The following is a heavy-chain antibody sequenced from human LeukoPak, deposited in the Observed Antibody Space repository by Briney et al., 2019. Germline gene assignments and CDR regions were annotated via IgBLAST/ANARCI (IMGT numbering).Heavy chain of an antibody. V-gene: IGHV1-24*01. CDR2: FDPEDGET. Sequence: ASVKVSCKASVGTFSSYAISWVRQAPGKGLDWMGGFDPEDGETIYAQKFQGRVTMTEDTSTDTAYMELSSLRSEDTAVYYCATGVRGSYVAFDIWGQGTMVTVSS. CDR1: VGTFSSYA. J-gene: IGHJ3*02. CDR3: ATGVRGSYVAFDI. D-gene: IGHD1-26*01.